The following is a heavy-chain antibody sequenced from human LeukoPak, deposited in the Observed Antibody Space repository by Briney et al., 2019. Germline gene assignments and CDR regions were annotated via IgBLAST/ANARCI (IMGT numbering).Heavy chain of an antibody. V-gene: IGHV3-20*04. CDR3: AGGDRNGWYFDY. J-gene: IGHJ4*02. Sequence: GGSLRLSCAASGFTFDDRGMSWVRQAPGKGLEWVSGINWNGGSTGYADSVKGRFTISRDNAKNSLYLQMNSLRAEDTALYYCAGGDRNGWYFDYWGQGTLVTVSS. D-gene: IGHD6-19*01. CDR2: INWNGGST. CDR1: GFTFDDRG.